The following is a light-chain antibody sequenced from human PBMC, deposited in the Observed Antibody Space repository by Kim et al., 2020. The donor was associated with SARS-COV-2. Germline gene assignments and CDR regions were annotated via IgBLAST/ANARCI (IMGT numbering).Light chain of an antibody. J-gene: IGLJ2*01. V-gene: IGLV3-1*01. CDR2: QDT. CDR1: KLGDKY. CDR3: QAWDSNIVV. Sequence: SYELTQPPSVSVSPGQTASITCSGDKLGDKYTCWYQKKPGQSPVLVMFQDTKRPSGIAERFSGSSSGNTATLTITGTQAVDEADYYCQAWDSNIVVFGGGTQLTVL.